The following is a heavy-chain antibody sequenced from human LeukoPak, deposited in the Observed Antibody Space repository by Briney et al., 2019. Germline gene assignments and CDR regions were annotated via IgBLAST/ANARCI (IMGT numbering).Heavy chain of an antibody. CDR2: FDPEDGET. CDR1: GYTLTESS. J-gene: IGHJ4*02. D-gene: IGHD3-10*01. Sequence: ASVKVSCKVSGYTLTESSMHWVRQAPGKGLEWMGRFDPEDGETIYAQKFQGRVTMTADTSTDTVYMELSSLRSEDTAVYYCATEGKMVRGVYTDYWGQGTLVTVSS. V-gene: IGHV1-24*01. CDR3: ATEGKMVRGVYTDY.